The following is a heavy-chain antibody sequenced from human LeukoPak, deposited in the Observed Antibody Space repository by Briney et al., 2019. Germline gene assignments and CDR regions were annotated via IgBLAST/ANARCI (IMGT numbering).Heavy chain of an antibody. CDR1: GFTFSDYY. J-gene: IGHJ4*02. CDR2: ISSSSGYT. CDR3: ARVDEGRNGVTVGY. V-gene: IGHV3-11*06. Sequence: GGSLRLSCVASGFTFSDYYMSWIRQAPGKGLEWVSYISSSSGYTNYADSVKGRFTISRDNAKNSLYLQMNSLRAEDTAVYYCARVDEGRNGVTVGYWGQGTLVTVSS. D-gene: IGHD2-8*01.